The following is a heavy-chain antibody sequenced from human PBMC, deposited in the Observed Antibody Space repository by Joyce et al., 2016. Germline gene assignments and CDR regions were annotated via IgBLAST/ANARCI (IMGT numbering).Heavy chain of an antibody. V-gene: IGHV3-30*18. CDR3: AKDSTYSKGYVFDH. D-gene: IGHD4-11*01. CDR1: GFTFGDYG. CDR2: ISYDGRNQ. J-gene: IGHJ4*02. Sequence: AQLAQSGGGVVQPGRSLILSCAAAGFTFGDYGRHWVGQATSGGMEWVVVISYDGRNQYYADSVKGRFTISRDNSKSTLYLQMASLRAEDTAVYYCAKDSTYSKGYVFDHWGQGTLVTVSS.